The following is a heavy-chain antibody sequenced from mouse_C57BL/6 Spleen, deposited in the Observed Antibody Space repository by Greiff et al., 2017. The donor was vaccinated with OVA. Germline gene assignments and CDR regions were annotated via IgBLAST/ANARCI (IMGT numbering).Heavy chain of an antibody. J-gene: IGHJ3*01. V-gene: IGHV1-26*01. CDR2: INPNNGGT. D-gene: IGHD2-2*01. CDR3: AIYGYTWFAY. CDR1: GYTFTDYY. Sequence: VQLQQSGPELVKPGASVKISCKASGYTFTDYYMNWVKQSPGKSLEWIGDINPNNGGTSYNQKFKGKATLTVDKSSSTAYMELRSLTSEDSAVYYCAIYGYTWFAYWGQGTLVTVSA.